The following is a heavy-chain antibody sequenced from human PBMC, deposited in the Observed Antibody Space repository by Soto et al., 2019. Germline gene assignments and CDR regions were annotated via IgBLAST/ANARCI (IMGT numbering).Heavy chain of an antibody. CDR1: GYTFTSYG. J-gene: IGHJ5*02. CDR3: VRDASSGYRGWWDP. V-gene: IGHV1-18*01. Sequence: QVQLVQSGTEVKKPGASVMVSCKTSGYTFTSYGISWVRQAPGQGLEWMGLISPYNGYTIYARKFQGRVIVTADTDTSTVYMELRSLRSDDTAVYYCVRDASSGYRGWWDPWGQGTLVTVSS. D-gene: IGHD5-18*01. CDR2: ISPYNGYT.